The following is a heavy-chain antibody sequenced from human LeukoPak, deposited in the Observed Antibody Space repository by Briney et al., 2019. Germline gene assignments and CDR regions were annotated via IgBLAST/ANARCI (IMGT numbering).Heavy chain of an antibody. CDR2: IYPGDSDT. V-gene: IGHV5-51*01. J-gene: IGHJ6*02. D-gene: IGHD1-1*01. Sequence: LGESLKISCKGSGYSFTSYWIGWVRQMPGKGLEWMGIIYPGDSDTRYSPSFQGQVTISADKSISTAYLQWSSLKASDTAMYYCARVGGWNDGSGHPALYGMDVWGQGTTVTVSS. CDR3: ARVGGWNDGSGHPALYGMDV. CDR1: GYSFTSYW.